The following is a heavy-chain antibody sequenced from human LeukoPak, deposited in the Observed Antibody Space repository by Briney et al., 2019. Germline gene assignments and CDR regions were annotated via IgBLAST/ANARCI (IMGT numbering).Heavy chain of an antibody. CDR2: IWYDGSKI. V-gene: IGHV3-30*02. CDR3: AIEISRLVIHAFDL. J-gene: IGHJ3*01. CDR1: GFTFSSYG. D-gene: IGHD3-9*01. Sequence: GGSLRLSCAASGFTFSSYGMHWVRQAPGKGLEWMGFIWYDGSKIYYADSVKGRFTISRDNSKNTVYLQMNSLSTEDTAVYYCAIEISRLVIHAFDLWGQGTMVTVSS.